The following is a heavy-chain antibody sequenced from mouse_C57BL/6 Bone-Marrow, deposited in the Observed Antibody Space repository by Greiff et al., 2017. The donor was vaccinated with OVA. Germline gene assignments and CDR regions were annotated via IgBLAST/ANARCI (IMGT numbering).Heavy chain of an antibody. D-gene: IGHD2-5*01. Sequence: QVQLKESGPELVKPGASVKISCKAYGYAFSSSWMNWVKQRPGKGLEWIGRIYPGDGDTNYNGKFKGKATLTADKSSSTAYMQLSSLTSEDSAVYFCARLAYYSNFYAMDYWGQGTSVTVSS. V-gene: IGHV1-82*01. CDR2: IYPGDGDT. CDR1: GYAFSSSW. J-gene: IGHJ4*01. CDR3: ARLAYYSNFYAMDY.